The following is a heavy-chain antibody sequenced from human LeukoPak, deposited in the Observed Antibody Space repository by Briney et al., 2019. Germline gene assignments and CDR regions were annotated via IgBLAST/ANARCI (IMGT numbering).Heavy chain of an antibody. J-gene: IGHJ4*02. CDR3: ASDSAWNLHGGYLDH. D-gene: IGHD2-15*01. V-gene: IGHV3-21*01. CDR2: ISGSNSYI. Sequence: GGSLRLSCAASGFTFNSYSMNWVRQAPGKGLEWVSSISGSNSYIYYADSMKGRFTISRDNAKNSLYLQMNSLRAEDTAVYYCASDSAWNLHGGYLDHWGQGTLVSVSS. CDR1: GFTFNSYS.